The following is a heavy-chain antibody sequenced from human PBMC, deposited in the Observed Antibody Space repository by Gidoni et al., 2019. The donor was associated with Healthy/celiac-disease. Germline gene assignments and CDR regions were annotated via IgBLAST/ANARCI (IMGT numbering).Heavy chain of an antibody. Sequence: AASGFTFSSYAMSWVRQAPGKGLEWVSAISGSGGSTYYADSVKGRFTISRDNSKNTLYLQMNSLRAEDTAVYYCAKGGGSGCRFCWFDPWGQGTLVTVSS. CDR3: AKGGGSGCRFCWFDP. CDR1: GFTFSSYA. D-gene: IGHD6-19*01. CDR2: ISGSGGST. V-gene: IGHV3-23*01. J-gene: IGHJ5*02.